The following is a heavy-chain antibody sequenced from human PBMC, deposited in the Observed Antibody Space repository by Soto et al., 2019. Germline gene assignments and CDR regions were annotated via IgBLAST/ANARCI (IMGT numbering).Heavy chain of an antibody. CDR2: INHSGST. D-gene: IGHD2-15*01. J-gene: IGHJ4*02. CDR3: ARGWDIVPFDY. V-gene: IGHV4-34*01. CDR1: GGSFSGYY. Sequence: QVQLQQWGAGLLKPSETLSLTCAVYGGSFSGYYWSWIRQPPGKGLEWIGEINHSGSTNYNPSLKSRVTISVDTSKNQFSLKLSSVTAADTAVYYRARGWDIVPFDYWGQGTLVTVSS.